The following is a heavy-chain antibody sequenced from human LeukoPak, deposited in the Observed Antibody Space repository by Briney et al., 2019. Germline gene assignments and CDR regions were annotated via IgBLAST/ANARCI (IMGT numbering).Heavy chain of an antibody. CDR2: IYYSGST. D-gene: IGHD3-22*01. CDR1: GGSVSIYY. J-gene: IGHJ5*02. V-gene: IGHV4-59*08. CDR3: ARHYYDSSGYSNWFDP. Sequence: SETLSLTCTVSGGSVSIYYWSWIRQPPGKGLEWIGYIYYSGSTYYNPSLKSRVTISVDTSKNQFSLKLSSVTAADTAVYYCARHYYDSSGYSNWFDPWGQGTLVTVSS.